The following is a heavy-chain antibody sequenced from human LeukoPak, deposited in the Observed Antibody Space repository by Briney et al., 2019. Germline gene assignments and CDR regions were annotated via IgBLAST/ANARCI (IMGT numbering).Heavy chain of an antibody. CDR1: GFTFSSYG. Sequence: GGSLRLSCAASGFTFSSYGMNWVRQAPGKGLEWVSAISSSSSYIYYADSVKGRFTISRDNAKNSLYLQMNSLRAEDTAVYYCATPRWLLRTGMDVWGQGTTVTVSS. J-gene: IGHJ6*02. CDR2: ISSSSSYI. V-gene: IGHV3-21*01. D-gene: IGHD4-17*01. CDR3: ATPRWLLRTGMDV.